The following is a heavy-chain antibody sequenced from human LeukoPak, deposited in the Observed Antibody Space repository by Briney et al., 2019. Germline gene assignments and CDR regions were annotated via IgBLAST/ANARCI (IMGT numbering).Heavy chain of an antibody. J-gene: IGHJ4*02. D-gene: IGHD2-8*01. CDR2: IYYSGST. CDR1: GGSISSHY. Sequence: SETLSLTCTVSGGSISSHYWSWIRQPPGKGLEWIGYIYYSGSTNYNPSLKSRVAMSLDTSRNQFSLKLTSVTPADTAVYYCARVAQGRSFPLYYFDYWGQGTLVTVSS. V-gene: IGHV4-59*11. CDR3: ARVAQGRSFPLYYFDY.